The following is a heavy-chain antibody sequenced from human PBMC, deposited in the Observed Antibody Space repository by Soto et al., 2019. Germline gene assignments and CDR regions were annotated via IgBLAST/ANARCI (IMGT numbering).Heavy chain of an antibody. D-gene: IGHD2-15*01. CDR1: GGSISSGGYS. CDR2: IYHSGST. J-gene: IGHJ5*02. Sequence: QLQLQESGSGLVKPSQTLSLTCAVSGGSISSGGYSWSWIRQPPGKGLEWIGYIYHSGSTYYNTSLKSRVTISVDRSKNQFSLKLSSVTAADTAVYYCARVRHCSGGSCYRRWFDPWGQGTLVTVSS. CDR3: ARVRHCSGGSCYRRWFDP. V-gene: IGHV4-30-2*01.